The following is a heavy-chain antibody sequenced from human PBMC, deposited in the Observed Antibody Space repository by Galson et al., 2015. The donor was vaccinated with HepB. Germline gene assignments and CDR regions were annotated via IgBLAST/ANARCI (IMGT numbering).Heavy chain of an antibody. CDR1: GFTFSSYS. CDR2: ISSSSSTI. CDR3: ARDFSPDDYYYGMDV. Sequence: SLRLSCAASGFTFSSYSMNWVRQAPGKGLEWVSYISSSSSTIYYADSVKGRFTISRDNAKNSLYLQMNSLRDEDTAVYYCARDFSPDDYYYGMDVWGQGTTVTVSS. V-gene: IGHV3-48*02. J-gene: IGHJ6*02.